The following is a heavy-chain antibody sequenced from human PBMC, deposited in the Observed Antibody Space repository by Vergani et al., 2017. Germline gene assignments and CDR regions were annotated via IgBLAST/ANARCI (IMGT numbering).Heavy chain of an antibody. J-gene: IGHJ6*02. V-gene: IGHV4-59*11. CDR1: FDSIRNLY. Sequence: QVQLQESGPGLVKSSETLSLTCSVSFDSIRNLYCNWIRQPPGKGLEWIGSIHYSENTNYNPSLKTRVTISVDTSKNQFSLTLTSVTAADTAVYYCARGSTLYGSGVRRAQQRRYAMDVWGQGTTVTVS. CDR3: ARGSTLYGSGVRRAQQRRYAMDV. CDR2: IHYSENT. D-gene: IGHD2/OR15-2a*01.